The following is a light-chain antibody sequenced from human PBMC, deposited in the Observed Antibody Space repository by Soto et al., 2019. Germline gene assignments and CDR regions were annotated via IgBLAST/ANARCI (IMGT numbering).Light chain of an antibody. CDR2: SSS. Sequence: LAQPPAASGTPGQRVTISCSGSYSNIGSSTVNWYQQLPGTAPKLLIYSSSQRPSGVPDRFSGSKSGTSASLAISGLQSEDEADYYCAAWDDSLNGYVFGTGTKVTVL. CDR1: YSNIGSST. CDR3: AAWDDSLNGYV. J-gene: IGLJ1*01. V-gene: IGLV1-44*01.